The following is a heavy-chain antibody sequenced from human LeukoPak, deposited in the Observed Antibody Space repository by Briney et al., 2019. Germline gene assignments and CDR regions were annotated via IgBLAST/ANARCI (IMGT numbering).Heavy chain of an antibody. CDR3: AREVFGYYDSSGYYYYYYGMDV. CDR1: GYTFTSYA. CDR2: INTNTGNP. J-gene: IGHJ6*02. V-gene: IGHV7-4-1*02. Sequence: GASVKVSCKASGYTFTSYAMNWVRQAPGQGLEWMGWINTNTGNPTYAQGFTGRIVFSLDTSVSTAYLQISSLKAEDTAVYYCAREVFGYYDSSGYYYYYYGMDVWGQGTTVTVSS. D-gene: IGHD3-22*01.